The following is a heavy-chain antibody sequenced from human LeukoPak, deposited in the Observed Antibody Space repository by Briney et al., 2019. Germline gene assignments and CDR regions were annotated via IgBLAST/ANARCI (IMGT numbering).Heavy chain of an antibody. J-gene: IGHJ4*02. Sequence: PGGSLRLSCAASGFSVSNSYMSWARQAPGKGLEWVSAISGSGGSTYYADSVKGRFTISRDNSKNTLYLQMNSLRAEDTAVYYCARDYGDYKFDYWGQGTLVTVSS. V-gene: IGHV3-23*01. CDR3: ARDYGDYKFDY. CDR2: ISGSGGST. D-gene: IGHD4-17*01. CDR1: GFSVSNSY.